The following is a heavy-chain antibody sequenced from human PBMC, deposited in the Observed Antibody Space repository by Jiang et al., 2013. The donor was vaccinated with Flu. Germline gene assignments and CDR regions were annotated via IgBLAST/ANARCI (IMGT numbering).Heavy chain of an antibody. Sequence: QLLESGGGVVQPGGSLTLSCAASGFNFSIYGMHWVRLAPGKGLEWVAAIWHDETRKHYADSVNGRFTISRDNSKNTVSLQMNSLRVGDTAIYYCARRGNPSFLDYWGQGTLVTVSS. CDR1: GFNFSIYG. V-gene: IGHV3-33*01. CDR2: IWHDETRK. J-gene: IGHJ4*02. CDR3: ARRGNPSFLDY.